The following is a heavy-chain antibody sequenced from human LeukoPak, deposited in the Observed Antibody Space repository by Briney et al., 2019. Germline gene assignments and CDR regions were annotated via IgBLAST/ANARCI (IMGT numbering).Heavy chain of an antibody. J-gene: IGHJ5*02. D-gene: IGHD4-23*01. CDR1: GFTFSSYS. CDR3: ATRRDYGGKGGFDP. CDR2: ISSSSSYI. V-gene: IGHV3-21*01. Sequence: GGSLRLSCAASGFTFSSYSMNCVRQAPGKGLEWVSSISSSSSYIYYADSVKGRFTISRDNAKNSLYLQMNSLRAEDTAVYYCATRRDYGGKGGFDPWGQGTLVTVSS.